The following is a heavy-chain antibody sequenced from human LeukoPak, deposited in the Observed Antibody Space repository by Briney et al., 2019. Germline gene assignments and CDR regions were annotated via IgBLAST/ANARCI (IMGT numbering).Heavy chain of an antibody. CDR3: AKAHCDTTKCYAGYADS. CDR2: LRSSGTRT. V-gene: IGHV3-23*01. D-gene: IGHD2-2*01. Sequence: GGSLRLSCSASGFTFNTYGMDWVRQAPGKGLEWLSGLRSSGTRTYYADSVKGRFTISRDNSKNTLFLQMNSLRAEDTAVYFCAKAHCDTTKCYAGYADSWGQGTLVTVSS. J-gene: IGHJ4*02. CDR1: GFTFNTYG.